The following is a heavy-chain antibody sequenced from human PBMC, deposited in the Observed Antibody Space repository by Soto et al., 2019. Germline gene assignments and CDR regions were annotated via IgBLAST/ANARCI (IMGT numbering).Heavy chain of an antibody. Sequence: SVKVSCKASGGTFSDFTFGWVRQAPGQGLEWMGGIIPIFGKAFYAQKFQGRVTMTRDTSTSTVYMELSSLRSEDTAVYYCARVGSGSYNWFDPWGQGTLVTVSS. CDR2: IIPIFGKA. CDR3: ARVGSGSYNWFDP. V-gene: IGHV1-69*05. CDR1: GGTFSDFT. J-gene: IGHJ5*02. D-gene: IGHD1-26*01.